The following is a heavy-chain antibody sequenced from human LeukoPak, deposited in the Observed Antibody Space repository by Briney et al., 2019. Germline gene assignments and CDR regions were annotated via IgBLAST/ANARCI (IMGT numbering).Heavy chain of an antibody. CDR3: ARSFHSSGWYHEY. D-gene: IGHD6-19*01. CDR2: IIPIFGTA. CDR1: RGTFSTYA. J-gene: IGHJ4*02. Sequence: SLKVSCKASRGTFSTYAISRGRHTPEQRVGWMGGIIPIFGTANYAPEFQGRVTTSADESTSTAYMELSSLRSEDTAVYYCARSFHSSGWYHEYCGQGTLVTVSS. V-gene: IGHV1-69*13.